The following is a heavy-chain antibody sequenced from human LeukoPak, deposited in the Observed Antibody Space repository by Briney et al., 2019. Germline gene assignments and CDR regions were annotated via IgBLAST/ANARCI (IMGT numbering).Heavy chain of an antibody. CDR2: ISGSGGST. CDR3: AKDGGAYPYYFDY. CDR1: GFTFSSYA. V-gene: IGHV3-23*01. D-gene: IGHD3-16*01. Sequence: PGGSLRLSCSASGFTFSSYAMSWVRQAPGKGLEWVSAISGSGGSTYYADSVKGRFTISRDNSKNTLYLQMNSLRAEDTAVYYCAKDGGAYPYYFDYWGQGTLVTVSS. J-gene: IGHJ4*02.